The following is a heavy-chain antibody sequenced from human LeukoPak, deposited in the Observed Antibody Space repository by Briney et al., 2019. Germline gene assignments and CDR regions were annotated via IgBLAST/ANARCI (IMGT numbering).Heavy chain of an antibody. CDR1: GDSITSGSYY. Sequence: SETLSLTCTVSGDSITSGSYYWSWIRQPAGKGLEWIGRIYTSGSTNYNPSLKSRVTISVDTSKNQFSLKLSSVTAADTAVYYCARDLKGFDYWGQGTLVTVSS. CDR2: IYTSGST. D-gene: IGHD3-9*01. J-gene: IGHJ4*02. V-gene: IGHV4-61*02. CDR3: ARDLKGFDY.